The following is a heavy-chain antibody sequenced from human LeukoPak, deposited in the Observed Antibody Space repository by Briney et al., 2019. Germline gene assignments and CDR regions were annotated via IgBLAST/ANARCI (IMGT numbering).Heavy chain of an antibody. V-gene: IGHV1-69*06. Sequence: SVKVSCKASGGTFSSYAISWVRQAPGQGLEWMGGIIPIFGTANYAQKFQGRVTITADKSTSTAYMELNSLRSEDTAVYYCARGHSSSWYPISTNWFDPWGQGTLVTVSS. CDR1: GGTFSSYA. J-gene: IGHJ5*02. CDR3: ARGHSSSWYPISTNWFDP. D-gene: IGHD6-13*01. CDR2: IIPIFGTA.